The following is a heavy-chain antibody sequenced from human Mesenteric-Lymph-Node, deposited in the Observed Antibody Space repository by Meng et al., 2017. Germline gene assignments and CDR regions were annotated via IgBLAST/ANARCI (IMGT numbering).Heavy chain of an antibody. CDR3: ARDRSTIMAGIYYYYGMDV. J-gene: IGHJ6*02. CDR1: GFTVSSNY. V-gene: IGHV3-66*02. CDR2: IYSGGST. D-gene: IGHD6-19*01. Sequence: GESLKISCAASGFTVSSNYMTWVRQAPGKGLEWVSMIYSGGSTYYADSVRGRFSISRDNSKNTLYLQMNSLRAEDTAVYYCARDRSTIMAGIYYYYGMDVWGQGTTVTVSS.